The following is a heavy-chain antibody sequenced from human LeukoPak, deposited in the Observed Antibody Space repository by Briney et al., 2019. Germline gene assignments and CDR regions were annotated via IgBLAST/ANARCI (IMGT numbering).Heavy chain of an antibody. CDR2: INPSGDST. J-gene: IGHJ4*02. CDR3: AKLATSDTGETY. D-gene: IGHD3-16*01. V-gene: IGHV1-46*01. CDR1: GYTFTINH. Sequence: ASVKVSCKASGYTFTINHIHWVRQDPGQGLEWMGVINPSGDSTTYAQNFQGRVTMTRDTSTSTVYMELRSLRSEDTAIYYCAKLATSDTGETYWGQGTLVTVSS.